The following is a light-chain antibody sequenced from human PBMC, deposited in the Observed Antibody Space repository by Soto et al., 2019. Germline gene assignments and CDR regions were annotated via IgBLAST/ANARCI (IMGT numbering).Light chain of an antibody. CDR1: SSDVGSYNL. V-gene: IGLV2-23*03. CDR3: WSYAGRRTFEA. Sequence: QSVLTQPASVSGSPGQSITISCTGSSSDVGSYNLVSWYQQYPGKAPKLMIFEGNKRPSGVSNRFSASKSGNTASLTISGLQAEDEADYYCWSYAGRRTFEAFGGGTKLTVL. CDR2: EGN. J-gene: IGLJ2*01.